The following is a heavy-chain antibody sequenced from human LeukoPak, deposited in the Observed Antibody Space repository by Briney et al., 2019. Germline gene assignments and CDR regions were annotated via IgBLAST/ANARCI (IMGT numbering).Heavy chain of an antibody. J-gene: IGHJ2*01. CDR2: IRYDGSNK. CDR3: ARGPRKGPPPWYFDL. CDR1: GFTFSSYG. V-gene: IGHV3-30*02. Sequence: GGSLRLSCAASGFTFSSYGMHWVRQAPGKGLEWVAFIRYDGSNKYYADSVKGRFTISRDNSKNTLYLQMNSLRAEDTAVYYCARGPRKGPPPWYFDLWGRGTLVTVSS.